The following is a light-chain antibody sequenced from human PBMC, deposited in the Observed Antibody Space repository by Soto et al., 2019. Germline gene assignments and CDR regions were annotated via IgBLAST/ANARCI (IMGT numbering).Light chain of an antibody. CDR2: AAS. CDR3: QQSYSSPPT. J-gene: IGKJ1*01. CDR1: QSISSY. V-gene: IGKV1-39*01. Sequence: DIQVTQSPSSLSASVGDRVTITCRASQSISSYLNWYQQKPGKAPKLLIYAASSLQSGVPSRFSGSRSGPDFTLTICSLQPEDFATYYCQQSYSSPPTFGQGTKVDIK.